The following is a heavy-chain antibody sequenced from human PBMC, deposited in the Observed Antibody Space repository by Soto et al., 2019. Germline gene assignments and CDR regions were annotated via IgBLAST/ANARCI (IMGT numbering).Heavy chain of an antibody. CDR1: GYSFTTYW. Sequence: PGESLKISRKGSGYSFTTYWIGWVRQMPGKGLEWMGFIYPGDSDTRYSPSFQGQVTISAVRSITTAYLQWSSLKASDSAVYYCERRGGGRRGGDPALDLWGQGTTVTVSS. CDR2: IYPGDSDT. V-gene: IGHV5-51*01. CDR3: ERRGGGRRGGDPALDL. J-gene: IGHJ6*02. D-gene: IGHD2-15*01.